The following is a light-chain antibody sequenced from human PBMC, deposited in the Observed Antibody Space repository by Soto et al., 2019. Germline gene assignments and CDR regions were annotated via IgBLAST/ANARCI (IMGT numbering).Light chain of an antibody. CDR1: QSILFSSDNENY. CDR2: WAS. V-gene: IGKV4-1*01. Sequence: DIVMTQSPDSLAVSLGERATINCKSSQSILFSSDNENYLAWYQQKPGQPPKLLIYWASARESGGPDRFSGSGSGTDFTLTISSLQAEDVAVYYCQQYYSIPPTFCHGTKVEI. J-gene: IGKJ1*01. CDR3: QQYYSIPPT.